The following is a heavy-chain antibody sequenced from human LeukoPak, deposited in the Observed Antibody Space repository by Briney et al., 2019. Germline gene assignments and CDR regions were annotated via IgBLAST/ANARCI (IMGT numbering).Heavy chain of an antibody. CDR3: AKGRGWEASYYYYYMDV. D-gene: IGHD1-26*01. J-gene: IGHJ6*03. Sequence: PGGSLRLSCAASGFTFSSYAMHWVRQAAGKGLEWVAAISYDGSNKYYTDSVKGRFTISRDNSKNTLYLQMNSLRAEDTAVYYCAKGRGWEASYYYYYMDVWGKGTTVTISS. CDR2: ISYDGSNK. V-gene: IGHV3-30*04. CDR1: GFTFSSYA.